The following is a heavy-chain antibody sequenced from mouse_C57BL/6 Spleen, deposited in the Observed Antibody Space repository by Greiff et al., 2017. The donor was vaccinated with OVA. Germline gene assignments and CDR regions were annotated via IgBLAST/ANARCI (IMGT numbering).Heavy chain of an antibody. Sequence: QVQLKQPGAELVKPGASVKLSCKASGYTFTSYWMHWVKQRPGQGLEWIGMIHPNSGSTNYNEKFKSKATLTVDKSSSTAYMQLSSLTSEYSAVYYCARGDYSNPFAYWGQGTLVTVSA. J-gene: IGHJ3*01. V-gene: IGHV1-64*01. D-gene: IGHD2-5*01. CDR2: IHPNSGST. CDR1: GYTFTSYW. CDR3: ARGDYSNPFAY.